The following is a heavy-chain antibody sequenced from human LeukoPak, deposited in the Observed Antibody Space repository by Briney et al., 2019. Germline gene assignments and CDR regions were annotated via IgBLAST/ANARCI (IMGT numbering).Heavy chain of an antibody. CDR2: IYYSGST. CDR1: GGSINSGDYY. CDR3: ARQIFGVVMSDY. D-gene: IGHD3-3*01. J-gene: IGHJ4*02. Sequence: PSETLSLTCTVSGGSINSGDYYWSWIRQPPGKGLEWIGYIYYSGSTYYNPSLKSRVTISVDTSKNQFSLKLSSVTAADTAVYYCARQIFGVVMSDYWGQGTLVTVSS. V-gene: IGHV4-30-4*01.